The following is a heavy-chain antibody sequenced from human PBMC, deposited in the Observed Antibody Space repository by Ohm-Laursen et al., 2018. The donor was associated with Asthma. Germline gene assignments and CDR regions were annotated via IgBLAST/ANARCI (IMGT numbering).Heavy chain of an antibody. CDR2: INPSGGST. Sequence: ASVKVSCKASGYTFTSYYMHWVRQAPGQGLEWMGIINPSGGSTSYAQKFQGRVTMTRDTSTSTVYMELSSLRSEDTAVYYCARDLTVTAVGVNYYYYYGMDVWGQGTTVTASS. CDR1: GYTFTSYY. D-gene: IGHD4-17*01. V-gene: IGHV1-46*03. J-gene: IGHJ6*02. CDR3: ARDLTVTAVGVNYYYYYGMDV.